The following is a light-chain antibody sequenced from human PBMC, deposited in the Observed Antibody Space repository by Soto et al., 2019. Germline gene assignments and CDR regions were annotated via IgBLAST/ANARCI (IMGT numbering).Light chain of an antibody. CDR1: QTISTW. J-gene: IGKJ1*01. CDR2: DAS. CDR3: QQYTNTNNPWT. Sequence: DIQVTQSPPTLSASVGDRVTITCRASQTISTWMAWYQQKPGKAPKLLVYDASTLQSGVASRFSGSGSGTQFTLIISGLQPDDAATYYCQQYTNTNNPWTFGQGTKVAI. V-gene: IGKV1-5*01.